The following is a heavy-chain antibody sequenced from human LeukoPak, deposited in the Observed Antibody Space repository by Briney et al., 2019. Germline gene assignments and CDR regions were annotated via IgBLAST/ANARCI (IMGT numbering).Heavy chain of an antibody. D-gene: IGHD3-22*01. J-gene: IGHJ3*02. CDR2: ISSDGGTT. CDR3: ARNYYDTTGPFAAFDI. CDR1: GFTFGRYA. Sequence: PGGSLRLSCAASGFTFGRYAMQWVRQAPGKGLEFVSTISSDGGTTFYASSVKGRFTISRDNSKNTLYLQMGNLRAEDMALYYCARNYYDTTGPFAAFDIWGQGTMVTVSS. V-gene: IGHV3-64*01.